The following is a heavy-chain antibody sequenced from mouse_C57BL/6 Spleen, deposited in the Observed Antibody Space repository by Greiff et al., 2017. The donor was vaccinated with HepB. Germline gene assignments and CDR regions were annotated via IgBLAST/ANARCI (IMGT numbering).Heavy chain of an antibody. CDR3: ANDYDVPYYYAMDY. V-gene: IGHV2-5*01. CDR1: GFSLTSYG. J-gene: IGHJ4*01. Sequence: VQLKESGPGLVQPSQSLSITCTVSGFSLTSYGVHWVRQSPGKGLEWLGVIWRGGSTDYNAAFMSRLSITKDNSKSQVFFKMNSLQADDTAIYYCANDYDVPYYYAMDYWGQGTSVTVSS. D-gene: IGHD2-4*01. CDR2: IWRGGST.